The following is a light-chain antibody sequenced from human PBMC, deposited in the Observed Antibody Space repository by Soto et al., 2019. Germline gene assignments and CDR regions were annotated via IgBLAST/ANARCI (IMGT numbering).Light chain of an antibody. Sequence: QSVLTHPPSASWSPGQSVAIACTGTKNDIGVYDFVSWYQHHPGKAPRLIIYEVVQRPSGVPDRFSGSKSGNTASLTVSGLQAADEADHFCKSYAGSNNYVFGSGTKVTVL. CDR3: KSYAGSNNYV. J-gene: IGLJ1*01. CDR2: EVV. V-gene: IGLV2-8*01. CDR1: KNDIGVYDF.